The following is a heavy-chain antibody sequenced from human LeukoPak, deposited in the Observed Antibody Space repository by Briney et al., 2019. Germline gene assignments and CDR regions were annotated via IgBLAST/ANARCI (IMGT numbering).Heavy chain of an antibody. J-gene: IGHJ3*02. V-gene: IGHV3-23*01. CDR3: AKDISSSWYSDAFDI. Sequence: PGGSLRLSCAASGFTFSSYAMSWVRQAPGKGLEWVSAISGSGGGTYYADSVKGRFTISRDNSKNTLYLQMNSLRAEDTAVYYCAKDISSSWYSDAFDIWGQGTMVTVSS. CDR2: ISGSGGGT. D-gene: IGHD6-13*01. CDR1: GFTFSSYA.